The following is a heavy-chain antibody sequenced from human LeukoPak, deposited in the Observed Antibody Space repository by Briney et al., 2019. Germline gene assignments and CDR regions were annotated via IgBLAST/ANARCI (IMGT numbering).Heavy chain of an antibody. CDR3: ARDEIVVVPAQKYYMDV. Sequence: GGSLRLSCAASGFTFSSYSMNWVRQAPGKGLEWVSYIGSSSSTIYYADSVKGRFTISRDNAKNSLYLQMNSLRAEDTAVYYCARDEIVVVPAQKYYMDVWGKGTTVTVSS. V-gene: IGHV3-48*01. J-gene: IGHJ6*03. CDR1: GFTFSSYS. D-gene: IGHD2-2*01. CDR2: IGSSSSTI.